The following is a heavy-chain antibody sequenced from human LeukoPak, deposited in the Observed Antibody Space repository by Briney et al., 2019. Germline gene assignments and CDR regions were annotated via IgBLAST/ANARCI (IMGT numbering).Heavy chain of an antibody. V-gene: IGHV4-39*07. CDR2: IYYTGTT. D-gene: IGHD5-18*01. J-gene: IGHJ4*02. CDR1: GGSISSTSYY. CDR3: ARGEIQLWGD. Sequence: SETLSLICNVSGGSISSTSYYWGWIRQPPGKGLEWLGNIYYTGTTYYNPSLKSRVTISVDTSNNQFSLRLRSVTAADTAVYYCARGEIQLWGDWGQGTLVTVSS.